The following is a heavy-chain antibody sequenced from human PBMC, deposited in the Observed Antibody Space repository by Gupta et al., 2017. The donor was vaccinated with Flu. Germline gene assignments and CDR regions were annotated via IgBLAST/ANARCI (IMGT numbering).Heavy chain of an antibody. V-gene: IGHV2-5*02. J-gene: IGHJ5*02. CDR1: GFSLSTTGVG. D-gene: IGHD5-12*01. Sequence: QITLKESGPTLVKPTQTLTLTCTFSGFSLSTTGVGVGWILQPPGKALEWLALIYWDNDKRYSPSLRSRLTIPKDSSKNQVVLTMTNMDPVDTATYYCAHSLSGSSWGPMGWFDPWGQGTLVTVSS. CDR2: IYWDNDK. CDR3: AHSLSGSSWGPMGWFDP.